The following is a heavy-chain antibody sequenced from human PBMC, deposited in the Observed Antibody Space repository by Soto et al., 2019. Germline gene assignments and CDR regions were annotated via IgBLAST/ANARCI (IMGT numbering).Heavy chain of an antibody. V-gene: IGHV4-38-2*01. J-gene: IGHJ4*02. CDR1: GYSLTSGYY. Sequence: QVQLQESGPGLVKPSETLSLTCAVSGYSLTSGYYCGWIRQPPGKGLEWIGSIYHSGDTYYNPSLKSRVTISVDTSKNHFSLKLTSVTAADTAVHYCARARIVVAGTIVDYWGQGTLVTVSS. CDR3: ARARIVVAGTIVDY. CDR2: IYHSGDT. D-gene: IGHD6-19*01.